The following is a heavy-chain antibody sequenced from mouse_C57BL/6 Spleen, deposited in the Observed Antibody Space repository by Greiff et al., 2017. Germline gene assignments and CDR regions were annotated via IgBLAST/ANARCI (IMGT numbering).Heavy chain of an antibody. V-gene: IGHV1-80*01. CDR1: GYAFSRYW. J-gene: IGHJ4*01. CDR3: ARRLRGVMDY. D-gene: IGHD2-4*01. Sequence: QVHVKQSGADLVQPWASVNLSCKASGYAFSRYWMNWLKQRSGKGLEWIVQIYPGDGDNNYNGKFKVKSTLTADKSSSTAYMQLSSLNTEDSAGYFCARRLRGVMDYWGQGTSVTVSS. CDR2: IYPGDGDN.